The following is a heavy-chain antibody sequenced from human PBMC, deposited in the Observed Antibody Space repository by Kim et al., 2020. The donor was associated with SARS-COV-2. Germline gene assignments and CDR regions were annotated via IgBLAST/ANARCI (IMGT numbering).Heavy chain of an antibody. CDR3: ARDRFSSSWYYFDN. D-gene: IGHD6-13*01. CDR1: GFAFSSYA. Sequence: GGSLRLSCAASGFAFSSYALHWVRQAPGKGLEWVALISYDGSNKYYADSVKGRLTISRDNSKDMLFLQMNSPRPEDTAVYYCARDRFSSSWYYFDNWGQGTLVTVSS. V-gene: IGHV3-30*04. J-gene: IGHJ4*02. CDR2: ISYDGSNK.